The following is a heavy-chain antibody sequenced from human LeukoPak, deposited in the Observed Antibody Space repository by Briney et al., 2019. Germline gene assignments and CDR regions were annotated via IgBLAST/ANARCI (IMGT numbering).Heavy chain of an antibody. CDR2: IYHSGST. Sequence: SETLSLTCTVSGGSISSYYWGWIRQPPGKGLEWIGSIYHSGSTYYNPSLKSRVTISVDTSKNQFSLKLSSVTAADTAVYYCAKQGGGSGWSPDYWGQGTLVTVSS. CDR1: GGSISSYY. J-gene: IGHJ4*02. D-gene: IGHD6-19*01. V-gene: IGHV4-38-2*02. CDR3: AKQGGGSGWSPDY.